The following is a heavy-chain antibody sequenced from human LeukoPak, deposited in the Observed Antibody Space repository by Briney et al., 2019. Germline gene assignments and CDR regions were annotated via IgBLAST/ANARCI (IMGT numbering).Heavy chain of an antibody. Sequence: SETLSLTCTVSGGSMSSSTCYWGWIRQPPGKGLEWIGSIYYTGSTYYNPSLKSRVTISVDTSKNQFSLKLSSVTAADTAVYYCASHLPYRSSSADWFDPWGQGTLVTVSS. CDR1: GGSMSSSTCY. J-gene: IGHJ5*02. V-gene: IGHV4-39*01. CDR2: IYYTGST. CDR3: ASHLPYRSSSADWFDP. D-gene: IGHD6-6*01.